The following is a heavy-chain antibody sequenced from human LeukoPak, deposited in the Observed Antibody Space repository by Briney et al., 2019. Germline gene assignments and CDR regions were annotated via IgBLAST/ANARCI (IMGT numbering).Heavy chain of an antibody. D-gene: IGHD3/OR15-3a*01. CDR2: ISSSSSYT. J-gene: IGHJ4*02. Sequence: PGGSPRLSCAASGFTFSDHYMSWIRQAPGKGLEWVSYISSSSSYTNYADSVKGRFTISRDNAKNSLYLQMNSLRAEDTAVYYCARDRTGLDYWGQGTLVTVSS. CDR1: GFTFSDHY. V-gene: IGHV3-11*06. CDR3: ARDRTGLDY.